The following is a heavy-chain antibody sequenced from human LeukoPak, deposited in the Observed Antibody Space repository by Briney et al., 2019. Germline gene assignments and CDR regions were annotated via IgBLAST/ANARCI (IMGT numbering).Heavy chain of an antibody. CDR2: IKSKTDGGTT. J-gene: IGHJ4*02. CDR1: GFTFSNAW. Sequence: GGSLRLSCAASGFTFSNAWMNWVRQAPGKGLEWVGRIKSKTDGGTTDYAAPVKGRFTISRDDSKNTLYLQMNSLKTEDTAVYYCTTDRDSRGYSYGYVGAKFFWGQGTLVTVSS. CDR3: TTDRDSRGYSYGYVGAKFF. V-gene: IGHV3-15*07. D-gene: IGHD5-18*01.